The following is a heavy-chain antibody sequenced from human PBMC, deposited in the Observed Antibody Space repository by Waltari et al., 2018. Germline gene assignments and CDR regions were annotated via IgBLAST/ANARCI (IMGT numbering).Heavy chain of an antibody. D-gene: IGHD4-17*01. V-gene: IGHV4-38-2*01. J-gene: IGHJ4*02. Sequence: QVQLQESGPGLVKPSETLSLTCAVSGYSISSGYYWGWIRQPPGQGLEWIGSIYHSGSTYYNPSLKSRVTISVDTSKNQFSLKLSSVTAADTAVYYCARVDDYGYDYWGQGTLVTVSS. CDR3: ARVDDYGYDY. CDR2: IYHSGST. CDR1: GYSISSGYY.